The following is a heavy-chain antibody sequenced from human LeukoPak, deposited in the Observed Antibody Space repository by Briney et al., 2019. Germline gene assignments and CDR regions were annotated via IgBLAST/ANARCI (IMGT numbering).Heavy chain of an antibody. J-gene: IGHJ4*02. CDR1: GFTFSNSI. Sequence: PGGSLRLSCAGSGFTFSNSILNWVRQAPGKGLEWISYISSSSSAIYYADSVKGRFTISRDNGKNSLYLQMNSLRDEDTAVYYCAQKGGTDHWGQGTLVTVSS. CDR2: ISSSSSAI. V-gene: IGHV3-48*02. D-gene: IGHD2-15*01. CDR3: AQKGGTDH.